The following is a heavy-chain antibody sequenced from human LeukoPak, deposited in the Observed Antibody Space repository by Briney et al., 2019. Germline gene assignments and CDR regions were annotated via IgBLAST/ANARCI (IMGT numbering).Heavy chain of an antibody. J-gene: IGHJ6*02. CDR2: ISSSSSTI. D-gene: IGHD2-8*01. CDR3: ARDQSRPYCTNGVCIYYYYYGMDV. CDR1: GFTFSSYS. Sequence: GGSLRLSCAASGFTFSSYSMNWVRQAPGKGLEWASYISSSSSTIYYADSVKGRFTISRDNAKNSLYLQMNSLRDEDTAVYYCARDQSRPYCTNGVCIYYYYYGMDVWGQGTTVTVSS. V-gene: IGHV3-48*02.